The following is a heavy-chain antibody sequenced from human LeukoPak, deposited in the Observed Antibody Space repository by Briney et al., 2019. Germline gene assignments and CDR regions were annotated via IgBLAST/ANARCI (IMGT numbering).Heavy chain of an antibody. D-gene: IGHD3-22*01. Sequence: GASVKVSCKASGYTFTSYGISWVRQAPGQGLEWMGWISAYNGNTNYAQKLQGRVTMTTDTSTSTAYMELRSLRSDDTAVYYCARVRYYYDSSGWNYFDYWGQGILVTVPS. CDR1: GYTFTSYG. J-gene: IGHJ4*02. CDR3: ARVRYYYDSSGWNYFDY. CDR2: ISAYNGNT. V-gene: IGHV1-18*01.